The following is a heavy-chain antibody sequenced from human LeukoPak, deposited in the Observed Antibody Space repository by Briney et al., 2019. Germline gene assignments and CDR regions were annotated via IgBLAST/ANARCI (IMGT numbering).Heavy chain of an antibody. D-gene: IGHD2-15*01. CDR2: IRSKAYGGTT. CDR1: GFTFGDYA. Sequence: GGSLRLSCTASGFTFGDYAMSWVRQARGKGLEWVSFIRSKAYGGTTEYAASVKGRFTISRADSKSIAYLQMNSLKTEDTAVYYCSRVDCSGGSCYRLSYFDYCGQGTLVTVSS. CDR3: SRVDCSGGSCYRLSYFDY. J-gene: IGHJ4*02. V-gene: IGHV3-49*04.